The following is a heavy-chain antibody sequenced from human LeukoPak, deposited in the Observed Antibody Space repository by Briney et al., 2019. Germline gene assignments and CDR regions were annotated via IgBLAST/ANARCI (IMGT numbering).Heavy chain of an antibody. D-gene: IGHD6-19*01. CDR2: ISWNSGSI. CDR1: GFTFDDYA. V-gene: IGHV3-9*01. CDR3: VREGYSSAWNNWYFDL. Sequence: GRSLRLSCAASGFTFDDYAMHWVRQTPGKGLEWVSGISWNSGSIYYADSVMGRFTVSRDNTKNSLYLQMNSLRAGDTAVYYCVREGYSSAWNNWYFDLWGRGTLITVSS. J-gene: IGHJ2*01.